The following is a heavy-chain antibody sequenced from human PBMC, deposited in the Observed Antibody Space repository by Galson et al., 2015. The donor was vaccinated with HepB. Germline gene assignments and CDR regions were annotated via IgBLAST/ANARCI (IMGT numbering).Heavy chain of an antibody. V-gene: IGHV1-69*06. CDR2: INPLFGTA. Sequence: SVKVSCKASGTMFSGFGTSWVRQAPGHGLEWMGEINPLFGTANYAQKFQGRATITADRSTSTAYMELSSLRSEDTAMYYCATNAARGIFFEFWGQGTLVTVSS. D-gene: IGHD3-10*01. CDR3: ATNAARGIFFEF. J-gene: IGHJ4*02. CDR1: GTMFSGFG.